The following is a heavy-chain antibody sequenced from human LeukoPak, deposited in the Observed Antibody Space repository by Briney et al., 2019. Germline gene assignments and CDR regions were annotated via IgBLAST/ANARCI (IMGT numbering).Heavy chain of an antibody. D-gene: IGHD3-10*01. Sequence: GASVKVSCRASGYTFTSYAMHWVRQAPGQGLEWMGWINAGNGNTKYSQKFQGRVTITRDTSASTAYMELSSLRSEDTAVYYCARDRFYGSGSHSLGYWGQGTLVTVSS. V-gene: IGHV1-3*01. CDR1: GYTFTSYA. J-gene: IGHJ4*02. CDR2: INAGNGNT. CDR3: ARDRFYGSGSHSLGY.